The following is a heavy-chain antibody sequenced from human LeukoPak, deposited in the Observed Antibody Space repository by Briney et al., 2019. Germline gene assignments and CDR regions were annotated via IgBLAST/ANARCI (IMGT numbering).Heavy chain of an antibody. Sequence: SETLSLTCTVSGDSISSTSYYWDWIRQPPGKGLEWIGSIYNSGTTYSNPSLKSRVTISVDTSKNQFSLKVSSVTAADTAVYYCASRVYGLGSFNYWGQGTLVTVSS. CDR1: GDSISSTSYY. CDR3: ASRVYGLGSFNY. J-gene: IGHJ4*01. D-gene: IGHD3-10*01. CDR2: IYNSGTT. V-gene: IGHV4-39*01.